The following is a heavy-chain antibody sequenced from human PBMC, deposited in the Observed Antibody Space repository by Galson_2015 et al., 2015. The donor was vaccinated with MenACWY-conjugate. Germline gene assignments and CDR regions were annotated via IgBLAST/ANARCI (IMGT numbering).Heavy chain of an antibody. Sequence: SLRLSCAASGFTFRNYWMHWVRQTPGKGLVWVSCIKRDGSTTSYADSVKGRFTISRDNAKNTLFLQMNSLRAEDTAVYYCARGGRGYSYGLGYWGQGTLVTVSS. CDR2: IKRDGSTT. CDR1: GFTFRNYW. D-gene: IGHD5-18*01. J-gene: IGHJ4*02. CDR3: ARGGRGYSYGLGY. V-gene: IGHV3-74*01.